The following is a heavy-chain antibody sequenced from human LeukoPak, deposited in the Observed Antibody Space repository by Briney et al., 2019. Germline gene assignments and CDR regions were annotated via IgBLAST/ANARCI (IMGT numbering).Heavy chain of an antibody. CDR1: GGSFSGYY. V-gene: IGHV4-34*01. CDR2: INHSGST. J-gene: IGHJ4*02. Sequence: PSETLSLTCAVYGGSFSGYYWSWIRQPPGEGPEWIGEINHSGSTNYNPSLKSRVTISVDTSKNQFSLKLSSVTAADTAVYYCARPTYDILTGYPYYFDYWGQGTLVTVSS. D-gene: IGHD3-9*01. CDR3: ARPTYDILTGYPYYFDY.